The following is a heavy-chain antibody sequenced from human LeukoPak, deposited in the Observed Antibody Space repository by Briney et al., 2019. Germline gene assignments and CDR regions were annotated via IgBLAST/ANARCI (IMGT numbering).Heavy chain of an antibody. CDR3: ARGDIVVVPAAINWFDP. J-gene: IGHJ5*02. D-gene: IGHD2-2*01. CDR2: INPNSGGT. CDR1: GYTFTGYY. V-gene: IGHV1-2*02. Sequence: VASVKVSCKASGYTFTGYYMHWVRQAPGQGLEWMGWINPNSGGTNYAQKFQGRVTMTRDTSISTAYMELSRPRSDDTAVYYCARGDIVVVPAAINWFDPWGQGTLVTVSS.